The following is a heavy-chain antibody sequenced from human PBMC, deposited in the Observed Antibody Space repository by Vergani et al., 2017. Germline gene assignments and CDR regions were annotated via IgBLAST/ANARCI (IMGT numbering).Heavy chain of an antibody. J-gene: IGHJ1*01. CDR2: INHSGST. Sequence: QVQLQQWGAGLLKPSETLSLTCAVYGGSFSGYYWSWIRQPPGKGLEWIGEINHSGSTNYNPSLKSRVTISVDTSKNLFSLKLSSVTAADTAVYYCARGRLYYYDSSGYYYEYFQHWGQGTLVTVSS. V-gene: IGHV4-34*01. D-gene: IGHD3-22*01. CDR3: ARGRLYYYDSSGYYYEYFQH. CDR1: GGSFSGYY.